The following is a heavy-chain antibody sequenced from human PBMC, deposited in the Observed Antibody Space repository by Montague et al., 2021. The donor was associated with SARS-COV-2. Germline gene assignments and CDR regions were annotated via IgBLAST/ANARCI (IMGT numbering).Heavy chain of an antibody. CDR2: IDHSGNT. Sequence: SETLSLTCAVYGGSFSTYYWAWIRQSPGKRLEWIGNIDHSGNTNYNPSLKSRVSISVDTSKNHFSLKLSSVTAADTAVYYCARRGRKLLPVATTIGGLDIWGQGTMVTVSS. V-gene: IGHV4-34*01. CDR3: ARRGRKLLPVATTIGGLDI. J-gene: IGHJ3*02. D-gene: IGHD5-12*01. CDR1: GGSFSTYY.